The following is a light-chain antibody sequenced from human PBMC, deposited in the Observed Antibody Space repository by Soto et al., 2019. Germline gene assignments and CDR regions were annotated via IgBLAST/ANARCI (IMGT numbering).Light chain of an antibody. CDR1: SSNIGAGYD. V-gene: IGLV1-40*01. J-gene: IGLJ1*01. CDR2: GNS. CDR3: QSYDSNLRAYV. Sequence: QSVLTQPPSVSGAPGQRVTISCTGSSSNIGAGYDVHWYQHLPGTAPKLLIYGNSNRPSGVPDRFSGSKSGTSASLAITGLQAEDEADYHCQSYDSNLRAYVFGTGTKLTVL.